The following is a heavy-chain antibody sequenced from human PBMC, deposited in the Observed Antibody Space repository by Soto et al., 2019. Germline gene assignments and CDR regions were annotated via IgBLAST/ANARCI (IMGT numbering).Heavy chain of an antibody. CDR3: ARWAVRGVITP. Sequence: QVQLVQSGAEVKKPGASVKVSCKASGYTFTSYDINWVRQATGQGLEWMGWMNPNSGNTGYAQKFQGRVTMTRDTAMGTADMELSSRRSEDTAVYYGARWAVRGVITPWGQGTTVTVSS. V-gene: IGHV1-8*01. D-gene: IGHD3-10*01. CDR1: GYTFTSYD. J-gene: IGHJ6*02. CDR2: MNPNSGNT.